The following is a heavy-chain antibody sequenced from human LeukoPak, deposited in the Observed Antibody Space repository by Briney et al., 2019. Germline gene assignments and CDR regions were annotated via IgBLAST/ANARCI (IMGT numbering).Heavy chain of an antibody. V-gene: IGHV3-7*01. CDR3: AKLMFLWPPIYFDY. CDR1: GYTFSSYW. D-gene: IGHD2-8*01. J-gene: IGHJ4*02. Sequence: GGSLRLSCAASGYTFSSYWMTWVRQAPGKGLEWVANINQDGSETFYVDSVKGRFTISRDNARNSAYLQMNSLRAEDTAVYYCAKLMFLWPPIYFDYWGQGTLVTVSS. CDR2: INQDGSET.